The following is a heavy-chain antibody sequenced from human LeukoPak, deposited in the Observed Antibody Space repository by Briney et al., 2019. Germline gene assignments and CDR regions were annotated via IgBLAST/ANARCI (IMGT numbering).Heavy chain of an antibody. CDR1: GGSFSGYY. J-gene: IGHJ4*02. V-gene: IGHV4-34*01. CDR3: ARGRAYCSSTSCYNGTFDY. Sequence: SETLSLTCAVYGGSFSGYYWSWIREPPGKGLEWFGEINHSGSTNYNPSLKSRVTISVDTSKNQFSLKLSSVTAADTAVYYCARGRAYCSSTSCYNGTFDYWGQGTLVTVSS. CDR2: INHSGST. D-gene: IGHD2-2*02.